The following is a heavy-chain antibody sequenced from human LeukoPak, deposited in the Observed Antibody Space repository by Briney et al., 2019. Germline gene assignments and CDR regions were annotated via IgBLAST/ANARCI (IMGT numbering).Heavy chain of an antibody. J-gene: IGHJ4*02. CDR1: GFTFSTYG. V-gene: IGHV3-30*02. D-gene: IGHD6-13*01. CDR2: IQYDGSSQ. CDR3: AKESRRRQYFDY. Sequence: GGSLRLSCAASGFTFSTYGMHWVRQAPGKGLEWVTFIQYDGSSQYYADSVKGRFTISRDNSKNTLYLQMNSLGAEDTAVYYCAKESRRRQYFDYWGQGTLVTVSS.